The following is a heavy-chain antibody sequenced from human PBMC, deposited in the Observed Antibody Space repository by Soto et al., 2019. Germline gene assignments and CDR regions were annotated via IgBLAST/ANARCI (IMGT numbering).Heavy chain of an antibody. J-gene: IGHJ5*02. V-gene: IGHV6-1*01. Sequence: PSRTLSLTCAISGDSVSSNSAAWNWIRQSPSRGLEWLGRTYYRSKWYNDYAVSVKSRITINPDTSKNQFSLQLNSVTPEDTAVYYCARDRSVLARAARPRYSSGFWFDPWGQGTLVTVSS. CDR3: ARDRSVLARAARPRYSSGFWFDP. CDR1: GDSVSSNSAA. CDR2: TYYRSKWYN. D-gene: IGHD6-19*01.